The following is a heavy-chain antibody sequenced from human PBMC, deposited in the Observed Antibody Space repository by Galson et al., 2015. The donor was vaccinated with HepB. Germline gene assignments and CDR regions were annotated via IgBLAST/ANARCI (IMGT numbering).Heavy chain of an antibody. CDR1: GFTFSNYG. CDR3: ARDDNADVGAFDA. Sequence: SLRLSCAASGFTFSNYGIHWVRQAPGKGLEWVAGIYDGARNEFYGESVNGRFTIARDNSKKTVHLQMNSLRAEDTAVYYCARDDNADVGAFDAWGQGTMVTVSS. J-gene: IGHJ3*01. V-gene: IGHV3-33*01. CDR2: IYDGARNE. D-gene: IGHD1-1*01.